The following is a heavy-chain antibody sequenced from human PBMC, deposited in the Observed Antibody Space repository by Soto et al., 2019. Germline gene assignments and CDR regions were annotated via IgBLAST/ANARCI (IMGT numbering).Heavy chain of an antibody. V-gene: IGHV1-3*01. CDR2: INAGNDNR. D-gene: IGHD3-3*02. J-gene: IGHJ4*02. CDR1: GYTFTKYA. Sequence: ASVKVSCKASGYTFTKYAIHWVRQAPGQRLEWMGWINAGNDNRKYSQKFQDRVTFTRDTSANTAYMELSSLRSEDTAVYYCARDTIFGIIMYSLDYWGQGSLVTVPQ. CDR3: ARDTIFGIIMYSLDY.